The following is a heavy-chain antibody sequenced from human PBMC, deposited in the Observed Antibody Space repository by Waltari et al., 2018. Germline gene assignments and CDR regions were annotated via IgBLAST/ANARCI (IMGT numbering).Heavy chain of an antibody. CDR2: IHYSGNT. Sequence: QLQLQESGPRLVRPSEPLSLTCTVSGGSISSTTYYWAWISQTPGKGLEWIGYIHYSGNTYYNPSLRSRVTISVDTSKNQFSLNLRSVTAADTAVYYCARRVVTTGGVDYWGQGTLVTVSS. CDR1: GGSISSTTYY. V-gene: IGHV4-39*07. J-gene: IGHJ4*02. CDR3: ARRVVTTGGVDY. D-gene: IGHD2-21*02.